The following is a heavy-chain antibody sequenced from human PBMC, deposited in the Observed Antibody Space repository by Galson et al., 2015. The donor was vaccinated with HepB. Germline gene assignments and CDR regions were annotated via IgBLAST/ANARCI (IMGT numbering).Heavy chain of an antibody. CDR2: IDTNDGST. V-gene: IGHV1-46*01. J-gene: IGHJ5*02. CDR1: GYTFRNYY. Sequence: SVKVSCKASGYTFRNYYMQWVRQAPGQGLEWMGMIDTNDGSTNYPQKFQGRVTVTRDTSTSTVYMELTSLTSEDTAVYYCARGSRSDPWGQGTLVTVSS. CDR3: ARGSRSDP.